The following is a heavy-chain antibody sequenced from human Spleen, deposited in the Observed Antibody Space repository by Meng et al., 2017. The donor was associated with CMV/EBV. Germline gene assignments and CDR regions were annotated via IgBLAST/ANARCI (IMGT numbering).Heavy chain of an antibody. CDR2: VYYTGSS. D-gene: IGHD2-2*01. CDR1: GGSISSGDYH. Sequence: SETLSLTCTVSGGSISSGDYHWSWICQPPGKGLEWIGHVYYTGSSYYKPSLKGRITISFDTSKNQFSLNLSSVTAADTAVYYCARGVIVPAATDWFDPWGQGTLVTVSS. CDR3: ARGVIVPAATDWFDP. J-gene: IGHJ5*02. V-gene: IGHV4-30-4*08.